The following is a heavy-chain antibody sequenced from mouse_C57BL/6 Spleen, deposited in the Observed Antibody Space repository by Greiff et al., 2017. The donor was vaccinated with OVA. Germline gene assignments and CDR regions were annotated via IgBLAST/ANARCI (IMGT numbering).Heavy chain of an antibody. CDR1: GYTFTSYW. D-gene: IGHD2-3*01. J-gene: IGHJ3*01. CDR2: IDPSASYT. Sequence: QVQLQQPGAELVMPGASVKLSCKASGYTFTSYWMHWVKQRPGQGLEWIGEIDPSASYTNYNQKFKGKSTLTVDKSSSTAYMHLSSLTSEDSAVYYCARRDGAYWGQGTLVTVSA. CDR3: ARRDGAY. V-gene: IGHV1-69*01.